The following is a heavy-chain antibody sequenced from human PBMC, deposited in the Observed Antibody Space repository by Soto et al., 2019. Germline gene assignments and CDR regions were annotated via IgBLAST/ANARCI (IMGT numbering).Heavy chain of an antibody. D-gene: IGHD3-10*01. CDR1: GDTIASGGYY. CDR2: IYFRGIT. Sequence: PSETLSLTCTVSGDTIASGGYYWSWIRQLPGKGLEWIGYIYFRGITFYNPSLKSRATMSVDTSQNQFSLRLTSVTAADTAVYYCARVIYYGSGSYYIRRWFDPWGQGTLVTVSS. J-gene: IGHJ5*02. CDR3: ARVIYYGSGSYYIRRWFDP. V-gene: IGHV4-31*03.